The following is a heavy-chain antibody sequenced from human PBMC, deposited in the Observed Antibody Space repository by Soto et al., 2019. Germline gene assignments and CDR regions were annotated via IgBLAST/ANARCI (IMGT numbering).Heavy chain of an antibody. J-gene: IGHJ4*02. Sequence: PGGSLRLSCAASGFIFSRYGMHWVRQAPGKGLEWVAAISSDGSKEFYADSVKGRFTISRDNSKNTLYLQMDSLRAEDSAVYNCAKTHIVGAPFFDSWGQGTQVTVSS. CDR3: AKTHIVGAPFFDS. D-gene: IGHD1-26*01. CDR2: ISSDGSKE. V-gene: IGHV3-30*18. CDR1: GFIFSRYG.